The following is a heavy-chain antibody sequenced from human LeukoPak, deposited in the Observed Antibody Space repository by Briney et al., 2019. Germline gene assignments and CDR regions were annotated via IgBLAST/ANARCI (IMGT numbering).Heavy chain of an antibody. D-gene: IGHD5-18*01. CDR3: ARDEGNFRYSYGRFDY. J-gene: IGHJ4*02. Sequence: PGGSLRLSCAASGFTFSSYSMNWVRQAPGKGLEWVSYISSSCSTIYYADSVKGRFTISRDNAKNSLYLQMNSLRAEDTAVYYCARDEGNFRYSYGRFDYWGQGTLVTVSS. CDR2: ISSSCSTI. V-gene: IGHV3-48*01. CDR1: GFTFSSYS.